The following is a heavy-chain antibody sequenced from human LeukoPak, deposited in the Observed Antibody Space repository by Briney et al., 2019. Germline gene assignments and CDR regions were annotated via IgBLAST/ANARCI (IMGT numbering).Heavy chain of an antibody. D-gene: IGHD6-19*01. CDR3: AREARFALPVVGSGDY. CDR2: MFYNGAT. CDR1: GGSISSSDYY. Sequence: KSSETLSLTCSVSGGSISSSDYYWGWIRQPPGKGLEWIGTMFYNGATKSNPPLSSRVTMSIDTSKNQFSLKLRSVTAADTAVYYCAREARFALPVVGSGDYWGQGTLVTVSS. J-gene: IGHJ4*02. V-gene: IGHV4-39*07.